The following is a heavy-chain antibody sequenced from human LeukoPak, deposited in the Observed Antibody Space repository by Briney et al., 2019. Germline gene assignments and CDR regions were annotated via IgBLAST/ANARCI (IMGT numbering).Heavy chain of an antibody. CDR3: ARGRLKEGDNVWFGELLLDY. J-gene: IGHJ4*02. Sequence: ASMKVSCKASGYTFTGYYIQWIRQAPGQGLEWMGWISPQNGGTNFALKFQGRVTMSMDTSLNTAYMELSRLTPDDTAVFYCARGRLKEGDNVWFGELLLDYWGQGTLVTVSS. CDR1: GYTFTGYY. CDR2: ISPQNGGT. V-gene: IGHV1-2*02. D-gene: IGHD3-10*01.